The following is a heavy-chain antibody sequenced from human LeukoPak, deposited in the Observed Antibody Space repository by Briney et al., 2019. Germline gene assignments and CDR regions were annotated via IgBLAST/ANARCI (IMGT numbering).Heavy chain of an antibody. Sequence: ASVKVSCKASRYTFTSYDINWVRQATGQGLEWMGWMNPNSGNTGYAQKFQGRVTITADESTSTAYMELSSLRSEDTAVYYCARDYSSSWYPIWGQGTLVTVSS. CDR3: ARDYSSSWYPI. CDR1: RYTFTSYD. CDR2: MNPNSGNT. V-gene: IGHV1-8*03. D-gene: IGHD6-13*01. J-gene: IGHJ4*02.